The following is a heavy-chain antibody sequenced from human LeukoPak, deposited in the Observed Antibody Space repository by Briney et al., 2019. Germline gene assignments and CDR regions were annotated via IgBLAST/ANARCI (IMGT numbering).Heavy chain of an antibody. J-gene: IGHJ4*02. CDR1: GFTFSSYS. Sequence: PGGSLRLSCAASGFTFSSYSMNWVRQAPGKGLEWVSSISSSSSYIYYADSVKGRFTISRDNAKNSLYLQMNSLRAEDTALYYCARVNREGHVWGSYRNSFDYWGQGTLVTVSS. D-gene: IGHD3-16*02. CDR3: ARVNREGHVWGSYRNSFDY. CDR2: ISSSSSYI. V-gene: IGHV3-21*04.